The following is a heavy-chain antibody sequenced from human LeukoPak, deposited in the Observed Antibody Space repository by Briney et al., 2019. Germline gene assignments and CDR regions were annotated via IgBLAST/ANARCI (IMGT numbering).Heavy chain of an antibody. J-gene: IGHJ6*02. CDR3: ARDTDYYDSSGYYYAGYYYGMDV. Sequence: ASQTLSLTCAVSGGSISSGGYSWSWIRQPPGKGLEWIGYIYHSGSTNYNPSLKSRVTMSVDTSKNQFSLKLSSVTAADTAVYYCARDTDYYDSSGYYYAGYYYGMDVWGQGTTVTVSS. V-gene: IGHV4-30-2*01. CDR1: GGSISSGGYS. D-gene: IGHD3-22*01. CDR2: IYHSGST.